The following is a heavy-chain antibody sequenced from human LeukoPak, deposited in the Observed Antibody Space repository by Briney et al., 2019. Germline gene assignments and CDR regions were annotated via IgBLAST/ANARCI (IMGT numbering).Heavy chain of an antibody. V-gene: IGHV3-30*02. CDR2: IRYDGSNK. CDR3: AKDLAVAGTRGLDY. Sequence: GGSLRLSCAASGFTFSSYGMHWVRQAPGKGLEWVAFIRYDGSNKYYADSVKGRITISRDNSKNTLYLQMNSLRAEDTAVYYCAKDLAVAGTRGLDYWGQGTLVTVSS. J-gene: IGHJ4*02. CDR1: GFTFSSYG. D-gene: IGHD6-19*01.